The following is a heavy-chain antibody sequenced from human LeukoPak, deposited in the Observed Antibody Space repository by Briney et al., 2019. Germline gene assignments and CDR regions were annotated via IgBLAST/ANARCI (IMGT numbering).Heavy chain of an antibody. V-gene: IGHV1-69*13. CDR1: GGTFINYA. CDR2: IIPIYDTA. D-gene: IGHD5-12*01. CDR3: TRGTKFRDIATPFDY. J-gene: IGHJ4*02. Sequence: SVKVSCKASGGTFINYAISWVRQAPGQGLEWMGGIIPIYDTADYAHSFQGRLTITVDESTNTVYMELNSLKSDDTAMYYCTRGTKFRDIATPFDYWGQGTLVTVSS.